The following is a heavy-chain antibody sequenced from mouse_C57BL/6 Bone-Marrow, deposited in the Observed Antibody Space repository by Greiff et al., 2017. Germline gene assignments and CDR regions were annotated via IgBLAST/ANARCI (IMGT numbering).Heavy chain of an antibody. Sequence: EVQLQQSGPELVKPGASVKISCKASGYTFTDYYMNWVKQSHGKSLEWIGDINPNNGGTSYNQKFKGKATLTVDKSSSTAYMELRSLTSEDSAVYYCARASITTVVAMDYWGQGTSVTVSS. CDR1: GYTFTDYY. J-gene: IGHJ4*01. CDR3: ARASITTVVAMDY. D-gene: IGHD1-1*01. CDR2: INPNNGGT. V-gene: IGHV1-26*01.